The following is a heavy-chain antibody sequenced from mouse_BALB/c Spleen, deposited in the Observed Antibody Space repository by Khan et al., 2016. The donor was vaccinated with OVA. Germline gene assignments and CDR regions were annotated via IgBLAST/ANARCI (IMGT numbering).Heavy chain of an antibody. CDR1: GYSFTNYG. J-gene: IGHJ1*01. V-gene: IGHV9-3-1*01. CDR3: ASGGYWYFDV. Sequence: QVQLKQSGPEVKKPGETVKISCKASGYSFTNYGMNWVRQAPGKGLKWMGWIYTYTGEPTYADDFKGRFAFSLETSASTAYLQINNLKNEDTATYFCASGGYWYFDVWGAGTTVTVSS. CDR2: IYTYTGEP. D-gene: IGHD1-1*02.